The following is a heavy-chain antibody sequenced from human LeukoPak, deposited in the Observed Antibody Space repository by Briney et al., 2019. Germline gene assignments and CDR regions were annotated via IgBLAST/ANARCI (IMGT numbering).Heavy chain of an antibody. Sequence: GGSLRLSCAVSGFTFSIYAMHWVRQAPGKGLEWVAVISYDGSNKYYADSVKGRFTISRDNSKNTLYLQMNSLRAEDTAVYYCARERSGSYHLDYWGQGTLVTVSS. CDR3: ARERSGSYHLDY. J-gene: IGHJ4*02. D-gene: IGHD1-26*01. V-gene: IGHV3-30-3*01. CDR1: GFTFSIYA. CDR2: ISYDGSNK.